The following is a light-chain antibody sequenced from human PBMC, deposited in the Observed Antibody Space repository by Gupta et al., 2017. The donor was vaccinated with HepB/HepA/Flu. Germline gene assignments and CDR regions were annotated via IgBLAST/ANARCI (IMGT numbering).Light chain of an antibody. Sequence: HSALTQPASVSGSPVQSITISCTGTSTDIAFHNYVSWYQQHPGKAPKLMIYDVINRPSGVSPRFSGSKSGNTASLTIAGLQAEDEADYYCSSYPSGSTPIVFGTGTKVTVL. V-gene: IGLV2-14*03. CDR1: STDIAFHNY. CDR2: DVI. J-gene: IGLJ1*01. CDR3: SSYPSGSTPIV.